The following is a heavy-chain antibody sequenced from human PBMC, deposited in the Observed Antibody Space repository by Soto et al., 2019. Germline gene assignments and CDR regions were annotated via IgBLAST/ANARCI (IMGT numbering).Heavy chain of an antibody. J-gene: IGHJ6*02. Sequence: PGGSLRLSCAASGFTFSSYGMHWVRQAPGKGLEWVAVISYDGSNKYYADSVKGRFTISRDNSKNTLYLQMNSLRAEDTAVYYCAKDHLPGVDTAMVHYYYYGMDVWGQGTTVTVSS. CDR1: GFTFSSYG. V-gene: IGHV3-30*18. CDR2: ISYDGSNK. CDR3: AKDHLPGVDTAMVHYYYYGMDV. D-gene: IGHD5-18*01.